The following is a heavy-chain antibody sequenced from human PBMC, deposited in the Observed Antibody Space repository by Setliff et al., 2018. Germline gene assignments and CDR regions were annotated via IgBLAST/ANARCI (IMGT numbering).Heavy chain of an antibody. Sequence: SETLSLTCAVSGASINSGTYYWSWIRQPPGKGLEWIGYIYHNGNTNFNPSLKSRVNMSVDTSNNQFVLNLKAVTAADTAVYYCARDRTAYTYGLDVWGQGTTVTVSS. CDR3: ARDRTAYTYGLDV. D-gene: IGHD3-16*01. V-gene: IGHV4-61*01. J-gene: IGHJ6*02. CDR2: IYHNGNT. CDR1: GASINSGTYY.